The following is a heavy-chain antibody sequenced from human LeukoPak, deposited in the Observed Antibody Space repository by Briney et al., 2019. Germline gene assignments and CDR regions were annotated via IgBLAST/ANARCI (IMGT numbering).Heavy chain of an antibody. CDR2: ISGSGGST. D-gene: IGHD6-19*01. Sequence: GGSLRLSCAASGFTFSSYAMSWVRQAPGKGLEWVSAISGSGGSTCYADSVKGRFTISRDNSKNTLYLQMSSLRAEDTAVYYCAKDPRIAVALYYFDYWGQGTLVTVSS. V-gene: IGHV3-23*01. J-gene: IGHJ4*02. CDR1: GFTFSSYA. CDR3: AKDPRIAVALYYFDY.